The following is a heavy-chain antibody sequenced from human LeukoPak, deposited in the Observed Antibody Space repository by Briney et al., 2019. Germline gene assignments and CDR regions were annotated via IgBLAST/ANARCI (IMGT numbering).Heavy chain of an antibody. J-gene: IGHJ6*03. CDR2: ISGGRGDT. D-gene: IGHD4-11*01. CDR1: GFTPSSYA. CDR3: ARSNTFRQVPHYYMDL. V-gene: IGHV3-23*01. Sequence: AGGSLRLSCAASGFTPSSYAVSWVRLAPGRGLEWVSGISGGRGDTSYADSVKGRFTISRDNSKNTLYLQMNSLRAEDAALYYCARSNTFRQVPHYYMDLWGKGTTVTVSS.